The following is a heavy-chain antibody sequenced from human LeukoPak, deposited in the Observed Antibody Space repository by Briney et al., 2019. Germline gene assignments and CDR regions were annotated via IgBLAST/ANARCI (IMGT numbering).Heavy chain of an antibody. D-gene: IGHD5-12*01. CDR3: ASSRYGGYEGFDY. CDR1: GGSISSYY. J-gene: IGHJ4*02. Sequence: PSETLSLTCTVSGGSISSYYWSWIRQPPGKGLEWIGYIYYSGSTNYNPSLKSRVTISVDTSKNQFSLKLSSVTAADTAVYYCASSRYGGYEGFDYWGQGTLVTVSS. CDR2: IYYSGST. V-gene: IGHV4-59*01.